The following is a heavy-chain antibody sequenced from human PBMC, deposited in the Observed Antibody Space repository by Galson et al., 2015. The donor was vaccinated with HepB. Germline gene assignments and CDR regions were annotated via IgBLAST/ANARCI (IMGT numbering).Heavy chain of an antibody. J-gene: IGHJ4*02. CDR1: GLILSNAG. CDR2: ISYDGSGT. V-gene: IGHV3-30*03. D-gene: IGHD1-1*01. CDR3: VRERKLTLDI. Sequence: SLRLSCAVSGLILSNAGIHWVRQAPGKGLQCLSSISYDGSGTDYAKSLKGRFAISRDISKNRVYLQMNSLSSADIAVYFCVRERKLTLDIWGQGTLVTVSS.